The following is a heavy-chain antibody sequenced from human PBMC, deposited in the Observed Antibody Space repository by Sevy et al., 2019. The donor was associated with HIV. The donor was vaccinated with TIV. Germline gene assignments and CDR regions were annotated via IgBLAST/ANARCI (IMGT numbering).Heavy chain of an antibody. CDR1: GGSVNSGSYY. V-gene: IGHV4-61*01. CDR2: IYYSGNT. Sequence: SETLSLTCTVSGGSVNSGSYYWSWIRQPPGKGLEWIGYIYYSGNTNYNPSLKSRVTISVDTSKNQFPLKLSSVTAADTAVYYCAREINYYDSSAYLYYFDYWGQGTLVTVSS. D-gene: IGHD3-22*01. J-gene: IGHJ4*02. CDR3: AREINYYDSSAYLYYFDY.